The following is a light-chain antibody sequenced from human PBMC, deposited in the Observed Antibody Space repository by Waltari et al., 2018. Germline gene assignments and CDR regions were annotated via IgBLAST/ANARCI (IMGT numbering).Light chain of an antibody. CDR3: QKYNSAPRT. Sequence: DIQMTPSPSSLSASVGDRVTITCRASQGISNYLAWYQQKPGKVPKLLIYAASTLQSGVPSRFSGSGSGTEFTLTISSLQPEDVATYYCQKYNSAPRTFGQGTKVEIK. V-gene: IGKV1-27*01. CDR2: AAS. J-gene: IGKJ1*01. CDR1: QGISNY.